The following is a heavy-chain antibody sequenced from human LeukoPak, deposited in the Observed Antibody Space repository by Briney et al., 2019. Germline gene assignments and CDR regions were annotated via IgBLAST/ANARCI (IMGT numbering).Heavy chain of an antibody. Sequence: GESLKISCKGSGYSFTSYWIGWVRQMPGKSLEWMGIIYPGDSDTRYNPSFQGQVTISADKSISTAYLQRSSLKASDTAMYYCARRQTHNYDILTGPFDYWGQGTLVTVSS. J-gene: IGHJ4*02. D-gene: IGHD3-9*01. CDR3: ARRQTHNYDILTGPFDY. CDR2: IYPGDSDT. CDR1: GYSFTSYW. V-gene: IGHV5-51*01.